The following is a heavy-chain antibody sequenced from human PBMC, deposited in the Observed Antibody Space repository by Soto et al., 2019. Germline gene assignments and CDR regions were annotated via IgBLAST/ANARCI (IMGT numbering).Heavy chain of an antibody. D-gene: IGHD3-16*02. CDR3: ARHDAYYDYIGGTYRLEPFDY. V-gene: IGHV4-59*08. CDR1: GGSISSYY. Sequence: SETLSLTCTVSGGSISSYYWSWIRQPPGKGLEWIGYFYYSGSTNYNPSLKSRVTISVDTSKNQFSLKLSSVTAADTAVYYCARHDAYYDYIGGTYRLEPFDYWGEGTLVTVSS. CDR2: FYYSGST. J-gene: IGHJ4*02.